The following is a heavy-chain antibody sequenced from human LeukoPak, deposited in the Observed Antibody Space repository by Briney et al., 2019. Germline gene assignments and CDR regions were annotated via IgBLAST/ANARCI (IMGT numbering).Heavy chain of an antibody. D-gene: IGHD4-23*01. CDR2: IYYSGST. Sequence: PSETLSLTCTVSGGSISSSSYYWGWIRQPPGKGLEWIGSIYYSGSTYYNPSLKSRVTISVDTSKNQFSLKLSSVTAADTAVYYCARDYYGGNSESFGWFDPWGQGTLVTVSS. J-gene: IGHJ5*02. V-gene: IGHV4-39*07. CDR1: GGSISSSSYY. CDR3: ARDYYGGNSESFGWFDP.